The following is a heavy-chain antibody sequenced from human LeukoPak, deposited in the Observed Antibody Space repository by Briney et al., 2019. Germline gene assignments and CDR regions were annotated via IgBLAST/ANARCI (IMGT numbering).Heavy chain of an antibody. V-gene: IGHV3-74*03. J-gene: IGHJ4*02. CDR1: GFTFSNYW. D-gene: IGHD3-22*01. CDR3: VRSAFHAGSGNYYDY. Sequence: GGSLRLSCAASGFTFSNYWIHWVGHAPGKGLVWVSRIDNAGSITTYADSVKGRFTISRDNAENTLYLQMNRLRVEDTAVYYCVRSAFHAGSGNYYDYWGQGTLVTVSS. CDR2: IDNAGSIT.